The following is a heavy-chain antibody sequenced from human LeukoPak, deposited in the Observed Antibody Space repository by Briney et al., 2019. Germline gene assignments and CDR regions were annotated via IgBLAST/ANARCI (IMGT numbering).Heavy chain of an antibody. D-gene: IGHD3-10*01. Sequence: EPSETLSLTCTISGDSISSGEYHWTWIRQPPGKGLEWIGYIYYDGSTYYNPSLKSRLTLSLGRSKNQFSLRLTSVTAADTAVYYCARVAMVRGVIIGMASNFDYRGQGTLVTVSS. J-gene: IGHJ4*02. CDR3: ARVAMVRGVIIGMASNFDY. V-gene: IGHV4-30-2*01. CDR1: GDSISSGEYH. CDR2: IYYDGST.